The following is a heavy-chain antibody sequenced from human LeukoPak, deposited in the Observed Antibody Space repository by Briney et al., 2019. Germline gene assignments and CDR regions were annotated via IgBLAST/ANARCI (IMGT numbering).Heavy chain of an antibody. CDR1: GLTFSFYG. D-gene: IGHD2-15*01. J-gene: IGHJ4*02. Sequence: PGRSLRLSCAASGLTFSFYGMHWVRQAPGKGLEWVADISSDGSNKYYADSVRGRFTISRDNSKNTLSLQMNNLRVEDTAVYYCAQDGFCSGGKCHHVHFNDWGQGTLVTVSS. CDR3: AQDGFCSGGKCHHVHFND. V-gene: IGHV3-30*18. CDR2: ISSDGSNK.